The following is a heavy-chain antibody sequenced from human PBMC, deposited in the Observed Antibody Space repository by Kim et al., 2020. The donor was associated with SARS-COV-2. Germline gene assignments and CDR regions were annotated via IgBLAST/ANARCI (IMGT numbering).Heavy chain of an antibody. J-gene: IGHJ6*02. D-gene: IGHD4-17*01. CDR3: ARDTKPHRLRRYYYGMDV. V-gene: IGHV4-4*06. Sequence: KSRVTMSVDTSKNQFSLKLSSVTAADTAVYYCARDTKPHRLRRYYYGMDVWGQGTTVTVSS.